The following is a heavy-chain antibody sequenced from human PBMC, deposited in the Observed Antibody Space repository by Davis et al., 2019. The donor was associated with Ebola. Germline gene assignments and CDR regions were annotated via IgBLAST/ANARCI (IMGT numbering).Heavy chain of an antibody. D-gene: IGHD2-21*02. V-gene: IGHV1-2*06. J-gene: IGHJ4*02. CDR1: GYTFTGYD. CDR3: ARVNTFCGGDCYSY. CDR2: IDASTGST. Sequence: ASVKVSCKASGYTFTGYDIHWVRQAPGQGLEWMGRIDASTGSTNYAQRFQGRVTMTRDTSIRTLYMELNRLKSDDTAIYYCARVNTFCGGDCYSYWGQGTQVTVSS.